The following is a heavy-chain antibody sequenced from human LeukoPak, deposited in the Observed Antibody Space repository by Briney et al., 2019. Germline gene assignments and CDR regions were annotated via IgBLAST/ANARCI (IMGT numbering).Heavy chain of an antibody. V-gene: IGHV3-30-3*01. Sequence: GRSLRLSCAASGFTFSSYAMHWVRQAPGKGLEWVAVISYDGSNKYYADSVKGRFTISRDNSKNTLYLQMNSLRAEDTAVYYCARDLRYFDWTQGPTYYYYGMDVWGQGTTVTVSS. D-gene: IGHD3-9*01. J-gene: IGHJ6*02. CDR2: ISYDGSNK. CDR1: GFTFSSYA. CDR3: ARDLRYFDWTQGPTYYYYGMDV.